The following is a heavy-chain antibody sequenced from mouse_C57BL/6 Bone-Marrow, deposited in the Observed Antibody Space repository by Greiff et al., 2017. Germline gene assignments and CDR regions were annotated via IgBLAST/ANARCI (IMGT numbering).Heavy chain of an antibody. CDR3: TRDRYYYAMDY. J-gene: IGHJ2*01. CDR1: GFTFSSYA. CDR2: ISSGGDYT. D-gene: IGHD1-1*02. Sequence: EVKLVESGEGLVKPGGSLKLSCAASGFTFSSYAMSWVRQTPEQRLEWVAYISSGGDYTYYADNVKGRFPISRDNARNTLYLQMSSLKSEDTAMYYCTRDRYYYAMDYWGKGTTLTVSS. V-gene: IGHV5-9-1*02.